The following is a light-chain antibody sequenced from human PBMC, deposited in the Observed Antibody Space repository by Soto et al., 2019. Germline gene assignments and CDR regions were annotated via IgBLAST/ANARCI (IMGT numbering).Light chain of an antibody. V-gene: IGLV2-11*01. CDR1: SSDVGGYNY. CDR2: DVS. Sequence: QSVLTQPRSVSGSPGQSVTISCTGTSSDVGGYNYVSRYQQHPGKAPKLMIYDVSQRPSGVPDRLSGSKSGNTASLTISGLQAEDEADYYCCSYAGSYTLYVFGTGTKVTVL. CDR3: CSYAGSYTLYV. J-gene: IGLJ1*01.